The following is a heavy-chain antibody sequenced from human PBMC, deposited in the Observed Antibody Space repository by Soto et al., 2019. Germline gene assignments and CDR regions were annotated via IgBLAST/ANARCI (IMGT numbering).Heavy chain of an antibody. D-gene: IGHD3-3*01. CDR3: TRPPYYDFWSGYYTGRDNYYYYMDV. Sequence: EVQPVESGGGLVQPGGSLKLSCAASGFTFSGSAMHWVRQASGKGLEWVGRIRSKANSYATAYAASVKGRFTISRDDSKNTAYLQMNSLKTEDTAVYYCTRPPYYDFWSGYYTGRDNYYYYMDVWGKGTTVTVSS. V-gene: IGHV3-73*01. CDR2: IRSKANSYAT. J-gene: IGHJ6*03. CDR1: GFTFSGSA.